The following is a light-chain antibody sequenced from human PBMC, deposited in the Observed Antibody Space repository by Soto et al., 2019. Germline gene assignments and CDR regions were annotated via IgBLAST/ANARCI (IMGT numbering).Light chain of an antibody. Sequence: EIVLTQSPGTLSLSPWERATLSCRASQSVSSSYLAWYQQKPGQAPRLLIYGASSRATGIPARFSGSGSGTEFTLTISSLQSEDFAVYYCQQYNKWPPITFGQGTRLEI. J-gene: IGKJ5*01. CDR2: GAS. V-gene: IGKV3-15*01. CDR1: QSVSSSY. CDR3: QQYNKWPPIT.